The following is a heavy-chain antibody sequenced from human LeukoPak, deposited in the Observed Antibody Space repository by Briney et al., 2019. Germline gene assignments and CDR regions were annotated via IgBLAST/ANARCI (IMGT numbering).Heavy chain of an antibody. CDR1: GGTFSSYA. CDR3: ARDGVGATKRGAFDY. CDR2: IIPIFDTP. Sequence: ASVKVSCKASGGTFSSYAISWVRQAPGQGLEWMGGIIPIFDTPNYAQTFQGRVTITADESTSTAYMALSSLKSEDTAVYYCARDGVGATKRGAFDYWGQGTLVTVSS. J-gene: IGHJ4*02. V-gene: IGHV1-69*13. D-gene: IGHD1-26*01.